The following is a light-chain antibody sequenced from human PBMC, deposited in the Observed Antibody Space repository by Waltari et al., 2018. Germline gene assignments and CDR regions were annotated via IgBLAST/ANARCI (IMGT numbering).Light chain of an antibody. CDR2: KDT. CDR3: QSTDTGGVSSM. CDR1: ELSKQL. Sequence: SYDLTQPPSVSVSPGQTARITCSGAELSKQLAYWYQQKPGQADILVIYKDTERPSGIPGRFSGACLGTKVTLTISGVQAEGEAYYYFQSTDTGGVSSMFGGGTKLTVL. J-gene: IGLJ3*02. V-gene: IGLV3-25*03.